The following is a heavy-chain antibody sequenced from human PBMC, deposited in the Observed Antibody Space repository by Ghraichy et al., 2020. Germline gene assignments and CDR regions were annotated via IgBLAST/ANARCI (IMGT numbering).Heavy chain of an antibody. V-gene: IGHV3-33*01. CDR1: GFTLSSYA. CDR2: IWYDGSNK. J-gene: IGHJ4*02. Sequence: GESLNISCATSGFTLSSYAMHWVRQAPGKGPEWVAVIWYDGSNKYYADSVKGRFTISRDNSKSTLYLEMNSLRAEDTAVYYCARVIIQCSRSSCYFFEYWGQGTLVTVSS. CDR3: ARVIIQCSRSSCYFFEY. D-gene: IGHD2-2*01.